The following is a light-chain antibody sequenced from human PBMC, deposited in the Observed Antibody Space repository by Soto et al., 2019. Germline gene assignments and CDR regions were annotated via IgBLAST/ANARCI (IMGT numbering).Light chain of an antibody. CDR1: QSVTSSF. CDR3: QQYDSSPVT. Sequence: EIVLTQSPGTLSLSPGERATLSCRASQSVTSSFLAWYQQKPGQAPRLLIYGASSRATGIPDRFSGSGSGTDFTLTINRLEPEDFAVYYCQQYDSSPVTFGQGTKVEFK. CDR2: GAS. V-gene: IGKV3-20*01. J-gene: IGKJ1*01.